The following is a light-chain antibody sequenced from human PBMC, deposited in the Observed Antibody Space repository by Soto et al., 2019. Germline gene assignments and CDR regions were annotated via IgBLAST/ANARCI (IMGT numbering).Light chain of an antibody. Sequence: EILLTQSPAIVALSPGERATLSCRASQSVSSTCLAWYQHKPGQAPRLLIYGASSRATGIPDRFSGSGSGTDFTLIISRLEPEDFAVYYCQQYGNSFVGFGQGTKVDIK. V-gene: IGKV3-20*01. J-gene: IGKJ1*01. CDR2: GAS. CDR3: QQYGNSFVG. CDR1: QSVSSTC.